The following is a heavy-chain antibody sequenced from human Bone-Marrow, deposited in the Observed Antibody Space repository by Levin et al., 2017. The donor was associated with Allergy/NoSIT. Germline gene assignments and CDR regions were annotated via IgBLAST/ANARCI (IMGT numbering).Heavy chain of an antibody. CDR1: GFSFTTYP. CDR2: ISLGGTTM. CDR3: ARPGRVSMSGCGADYYGMDV. J-gene: IGHJ6*02. D-gene: IGHD1-26*01. V-gene: IGHV3-48*02. Sequence: QAGGSLRLSCLASGFSFTTYPMNWVRQAPGKGLEWLSYISLGGTTMYYADSVRGRSTISKDDAKNSLFLQMNNLRDEDTADYYGARPGRVSMSGCGADYYGMDVWGQGATVAVSS.